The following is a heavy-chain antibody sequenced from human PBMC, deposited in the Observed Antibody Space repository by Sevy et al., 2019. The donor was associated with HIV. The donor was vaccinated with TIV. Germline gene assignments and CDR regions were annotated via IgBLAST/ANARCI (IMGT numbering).Heavy chain of an antibody. D-gene: IGHD1-26*01. CDR3: ARGRMGDPNSYYGAFDV. CDR1: GASISSGGYS. V-gene: IGHV4-30-2*01. CDR2: VCQSGAT. J-gene: IGHJ3*01. Sequence: SETLSLTCAVSGASISSGGYSWNWIRQPPGKGLEWMGYVCQSGATYYIPSLQRRVTISVDMSKNQYYLILRSVTVADTAVYFCARGRMGDPNSYYGAFDVWGQGTTVTVSS.